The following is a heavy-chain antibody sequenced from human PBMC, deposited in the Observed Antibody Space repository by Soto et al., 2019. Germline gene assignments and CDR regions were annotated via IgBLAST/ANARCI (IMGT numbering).Heavy chain of an antibody. Sequence: SETLSLTCTVSGGSISSYYWSWIRQPPGKGLEWIGYIYYSGSTNYNPSLKSRVTISVDTSKNQFSLKLSSVTAADTAVYYCARGGQLVYYDSSGPLVYWGQGTLVTVSS. V-gene: IGHV4-59*01. J-gene: IGHJ4*02. CDR3: ARGGQLVYYDSSGPLVY. D-gene: IGHD3-22*01. CDR2: IYYSGST. CDR1: GGSISSYY.